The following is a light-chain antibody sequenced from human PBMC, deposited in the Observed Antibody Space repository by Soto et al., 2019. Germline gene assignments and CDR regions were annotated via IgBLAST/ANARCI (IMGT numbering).Light chain of an antibody. CDR3: SSCTSDITLV. CDR2: DVS. J-gene: IGLJ2*01. V-gene: IGLV2-14*03. CDR1: TSVES. Sequence: QSVLTQPASVSGPPGRSITISCTGSTSVESVSWYQQHPGKAPKLIIYDVSNRPSGVSDRFSGSKSGNTASLTISGLQAEDEADYYCSSCTSDITLVFGGGTKLTVL.